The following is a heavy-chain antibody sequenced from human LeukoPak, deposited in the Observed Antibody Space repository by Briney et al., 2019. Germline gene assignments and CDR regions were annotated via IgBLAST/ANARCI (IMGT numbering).Heavy chain of an antibody. CDR2: MNQDGSQK. D-gene: IGHD3-3*02. CDR1: GFTFSNFW. CDR3: ARVPAGTIFGVVTHFDS. V-gene: IGHV3-7*01. Sequence: PGGSLRLSCEASGFTFSNFWMNWVRQGPGQGLEWVATMNQDGSQKYYADSVKGRFTISRDNAKNSVYLQMNSLRGEESAVYYCARVPAGTIFGVVTHFDSWGQGTLVTVSS. J-gene: IGHJ4*02.